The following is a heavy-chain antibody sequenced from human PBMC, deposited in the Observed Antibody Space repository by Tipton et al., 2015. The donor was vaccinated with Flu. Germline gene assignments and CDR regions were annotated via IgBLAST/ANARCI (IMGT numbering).Heavy chain of an antibody. CDR1: GYSISSGYY. Sequence: LRLSCAVSGYSISSGYYWGWIRQPPGKGLEWIGSIYHSGSTYYNPSLKSRVTISVDTSKNQFSLKLSSVTAADTAVYYCARDILSYCSGGTCYPRRGMDVWGQGTTVTVSS. CDR2: IYHSGST. D-gene: IGHD2-15*01. CDR3: ARDILSYCSGGTCYPRRGMDV. V-gene: IGHV4-38-2*02. J-gene: IGHJ6*02.